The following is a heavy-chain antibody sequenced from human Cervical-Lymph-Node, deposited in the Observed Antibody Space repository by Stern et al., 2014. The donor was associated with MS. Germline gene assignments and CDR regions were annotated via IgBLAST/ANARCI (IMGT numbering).Heavy chain of an antibody. CDR2: IDWDDDK. Sequence: QVTLRESGPALVKPTQTLTLTCTFSGFSLSTSGMRVSWIRQPPGQALEWLARIDWDDDKFYSTSLKTRLTISKDTSKNQVVLTMTNMDPVDTATYYCGVTRRHYFDYWGQGTLVTVSS. CDR1: GFSLSTSGMR. CDR3: GVTRRHYFDY. V-gene: IGHV2-70*04. D-gene: IGHD4-23*01. J-gene: IGHJ4*02.